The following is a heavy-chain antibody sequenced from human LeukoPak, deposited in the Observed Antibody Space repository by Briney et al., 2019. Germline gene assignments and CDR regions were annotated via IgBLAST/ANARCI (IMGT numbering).Heavy chain of an antibody. V-gene: IGHV3-74*01. D-gene: IGHD2-21*01. CDR3: AREGAIPLDGFDI. Sequence: GGSLRLSCAASGFTFSSYWMHWVRHAAGKGLVWVSRINSDGSSTSYADSVKGRFTISRDNAKNTLYLQMNSLRAEDTAAYYCAREGAIPLDGFDIWGQGTMVTVSS. CDR1: GFTFSSYW. CDR2: INSDGSST. J-gene: IGHJ3*02.